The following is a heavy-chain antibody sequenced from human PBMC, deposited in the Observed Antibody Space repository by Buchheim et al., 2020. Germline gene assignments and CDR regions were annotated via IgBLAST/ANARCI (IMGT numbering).Heavy chain of an antibody. CDR1: GGSISSYY. V-gene: IGHV4-59*01. Sequence: QVQLQESGPGLVKPSETLSLTCTVSGGSISSYYWSWIRQPPGKGLEWIGYIYYSGNTNYNPSLKSRVTISVDTSKNQFSLKLSSVTAADTAVYYCARDGSYYYDSSGYRYYYYYGMDVWGQGTT. CDR2: IYYSGNT. J-gene: IGHJ6*02. D-gene: IGHD3-22*01. CDR3: ARDGSYYYDSSGYRYYYYYGMDV.